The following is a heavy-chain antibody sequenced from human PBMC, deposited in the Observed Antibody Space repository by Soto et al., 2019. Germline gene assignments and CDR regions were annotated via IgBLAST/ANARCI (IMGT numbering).Heavy chain of an antibody. CDR3: ARSVYYDSSGFDY. J-gene: IGHJ4*02. CDR1: GGSFSGYY. D-gene: IGHD3-22*01. V-gene: IGHV4-34*01. CDR2: INHSGST. Sequence: SETLSLTCAVYGGSFSGYYWSWIRQPPGKGLEWIGEINHSGSTNYNPSLKSRVTISVDTSKNQFSLKLSSVTAADTAVYYCARSVYYDSSGFDYWGQGTLVTVSS.